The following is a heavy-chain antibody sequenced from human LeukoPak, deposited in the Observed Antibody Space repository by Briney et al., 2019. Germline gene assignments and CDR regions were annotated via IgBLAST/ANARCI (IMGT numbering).Heavy chain of an antibody. V-gene: IGHV4-30-4*01. CDR1: GGSIRSGDYY. D-gene: IGHD1-20*01. J-gene: IGHJ4*02. CDR2: IYYSGDT. CDR3: ACVTGLYYFDF. Sequence: SETLSLTCAVSGGSIRSGDYYWSWARQPPGKGLEWIGHIYYSGDTHYNPSLKSRVAISVDTSKNQFSLKLSSVTAADTAVYYCACVTGLYYFDFWGQGTLVTVSS.